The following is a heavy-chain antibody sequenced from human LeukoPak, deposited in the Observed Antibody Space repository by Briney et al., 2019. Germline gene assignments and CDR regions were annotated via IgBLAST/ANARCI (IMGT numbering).Heavy chain of an antibody. V-gene: IGHV1-69*13. J-gene: IGHJ5*02. D-gene: IGHD3-10*01. Sequence: GASVKVSCKASGGTFSSYAISWVRQAPGQGLEWMGGIIPIFGTANYAQKFQGRVTITADESTSTAYMELSSLRSEDTAVYYCAREGVWNYYGSYSNWFDPWGQGTLVTVSS. CDR2: IIPIFGTA. CDR1: GGTFSSYA. CDR3: AREGVWNYYGSYSNWFDP.